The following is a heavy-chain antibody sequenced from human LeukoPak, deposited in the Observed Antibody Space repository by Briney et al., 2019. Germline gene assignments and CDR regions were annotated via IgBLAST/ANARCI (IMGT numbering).Heavy chain of an antibody. Sequence: GASVKVSCKVSGYSLTEVSMHWVRQAPGKGLEWMGGFDPEDGETIYAQKFQGRVTMTEDTSTDTAYMELSSLRSEDTAVYYCATIGRSYYDYLWGYFWGQGTMVTVSS. CDR1: GYSLTEVS. J-gene: IGHJ3*01. CDR2: FDPEDGET. CDR3: ATIGRSYYDYLWGYF. V-gene: IGHV1-24*01. D-gene: IGHD3-16*01.